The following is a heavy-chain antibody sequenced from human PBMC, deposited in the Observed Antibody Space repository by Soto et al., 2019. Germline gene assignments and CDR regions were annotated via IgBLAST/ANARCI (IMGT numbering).Heavy chain of an antibody. CDR1: GYVITNGYH. J-gene: IGHJ6*02. D-gene: IGHD2-8*01. V-gene: IGHV4-38-2*01. Sequence: SETLSLTCAVSGYVITNGYHWGCIRQPPGKELEWIGTISHSGDTYYNPSLKSRVTISIDTAKNNLSQILSSVTAEDTATYYCTRIYCTTRSCFIKGMDVGGQGTTVTVYS. CDR3: TRIYCTTRSCFIKGMDV. CDR2: ISHSGDT.